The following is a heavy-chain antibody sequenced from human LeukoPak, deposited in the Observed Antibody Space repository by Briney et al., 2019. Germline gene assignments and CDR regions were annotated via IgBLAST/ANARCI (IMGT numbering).Heavy chain of an antibody. J-gene: IGHJ4*02. Sequence: PGGSLRLSCAASGFTFSSYWMHWVRQAPGKGLVWVSRINSDGSSTSYADSVKGRFTISRDNAKNSVYLQMSSLRAEDTGVYYCATTLNIATPGHLWGQGALVTVSS. CDR2: INSDGSST. CDR1: GFTFSSYW. CDR3: ATTLNIATPGHL. V-gene: IGHV3-74*01. D-gene: IGHD6-13*01.